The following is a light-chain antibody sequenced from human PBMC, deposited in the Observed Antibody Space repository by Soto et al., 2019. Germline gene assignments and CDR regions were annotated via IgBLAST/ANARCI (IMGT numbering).Light chain of an antibody. CDR2: WAS. J-gene: IGKJ4*01. CDR3: QQYYTTLALT. Sequence: TQSPGTLSLSPGERAPLSCRASQSVSNNYLAWYQQKPGQPPKLLIYWASTRESGVPDRFSGSGSATDFTLTISSLQAEDVAVYYCQQYYTTLALTFGGGTKVDIK. CDR1: QSVSNNY. V-gene: IGKV4-1*01.